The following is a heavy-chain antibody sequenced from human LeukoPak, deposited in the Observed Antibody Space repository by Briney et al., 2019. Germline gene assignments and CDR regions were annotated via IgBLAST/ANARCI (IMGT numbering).Heavy chain of an antibody. V-gene: IGHV3-21*01. CDR3: ARDKGTGAGILTTYSLDY. CDR1: GFTFSSYS. Sequence: GGSLRLSCAASGFTFSSYSMNWVRQAPGKGLEWVSSISSSSSYIYYADSVKGRSTISRDNAKNSLSLQMNSPRAEDTAVYYCARDKGTGAGILTTYSLDYWGQGTLVTVSS. J-gene: IGHJ4*02. D-gene: IGHD3-9*01. CDR2: ISSSSSYI.